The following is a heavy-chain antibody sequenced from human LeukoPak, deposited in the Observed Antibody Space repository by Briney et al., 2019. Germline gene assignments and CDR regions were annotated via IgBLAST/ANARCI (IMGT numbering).Heavy chain of an antibody. CDR2: INHSGST. Sequence: SETLSLTCAVYGGSFSGYYWSWIRQPPGKGLEWIGEINHSGSTNYNPSLKSRVTISVDTSKNQFSLKLSSVTAADTAVYYRARGYLRYFDWGQGTLVTVSS. D-gene: IGHD3-9*01. V-gene: IGHV4-34*01. J-gene: IGHJ4*02. CDR3: ARGYLRYFD. CDR1: GGSFSGYY.